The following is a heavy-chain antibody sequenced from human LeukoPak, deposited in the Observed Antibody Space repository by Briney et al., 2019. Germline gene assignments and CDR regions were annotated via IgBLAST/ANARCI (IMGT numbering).Heavy chain of an antibody. V-gene: IGHV3-30*18. CDR3: AKDHIAAADLFDY. D-gene: IGHD6-13*01. Sequence: GGSLRLSCVASRFTFSNYWMSWVRQAPGKGLEWVAVISYDGSNKYYADSVKGRFTISRDNSKNTLYLQMNSLRAEDTAVYYCAKDHIAAADLFDYWGQGTLVTVSS. CDR2: ISYDGSNK. CDR1: RFTFSNYW. J-gene: IGHJ4*02.